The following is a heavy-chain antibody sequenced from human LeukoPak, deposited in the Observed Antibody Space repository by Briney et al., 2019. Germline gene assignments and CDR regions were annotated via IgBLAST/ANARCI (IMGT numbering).Heavy chain of an antibody. Sequence: GGSLRLSCAASGFTFSSYEMNWVRQAPGKGLEWVSYISSSGSTIYYADSVKGRFTISRDNAKNSLYLQMNSLRAEDTAVYYCARVFIAPYYDSSGYPGDWGQGTLVTVSS. CDR1: GFTFSSYE. J-gene: IGHJ4*02. CDR2: ISSSGSTI. V-gene: IGHV3-48*03. D-gene: IGHD3-22*01. CDR3: ARVFIAPYYDSSGYPGD.